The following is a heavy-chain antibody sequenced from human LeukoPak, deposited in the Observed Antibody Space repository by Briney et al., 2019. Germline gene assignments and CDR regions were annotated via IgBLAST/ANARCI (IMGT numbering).Heavy chain of an antibody. D-gene: IGHD5-24*01. Sequence: SKTLSLTCAVYGGSFSGYYWSWIRQPPGKGLEWIGEINHSGSTNYNPSLKSRVTISVDTSKNQFSLKLSSVTAADTAVYYCARVEMATIGVDYWGQGTLVTVSS. CDR2: INHSGST. J-gene: IGHJ4*02. V-gene: IGHV4-34*01. CDR1: GGSFSGYY. CDR3: ARVEMATIGVDY.